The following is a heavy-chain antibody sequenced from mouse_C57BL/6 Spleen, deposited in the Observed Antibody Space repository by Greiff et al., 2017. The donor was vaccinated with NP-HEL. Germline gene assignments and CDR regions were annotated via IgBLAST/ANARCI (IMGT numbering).Heavy chain of an antibody. CDR3: VRRPITTVGAMDY. CDR1: GYTFTSYW. CDR2: IDPSDSYT. Sequence: VQLQQSGAELVKPGASVKLSCKASGYTFTSYWMQWVKQRPGQGLEWIGEIDPSDSYTNYNQKFKGKATLTVDTSSSTAYMQLSSRTSEDSAVYYCVRRPITTVGAMDYWGQGTSVTVSS. V-gene: IGHV1-50*01. J-gene: IGHJ4*01. D-gene: IGHD1-1*01.